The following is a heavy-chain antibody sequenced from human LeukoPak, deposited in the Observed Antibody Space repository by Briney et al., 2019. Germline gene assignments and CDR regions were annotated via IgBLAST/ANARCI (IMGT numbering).Heavy chain of an antibody. CDR3: ARGRQNYGDYPY. CDR1: GFVFSSAW. Sequence: GGSLRLSCAASGFVFSSAWLNWVRQAPGKGLEWASVLYYGVSTFYKDSVKGRFTTSGDNFKNTVYLQMNSLRAEDTAVYYCARGRQNYGDYPYWGQGTLVTVSS. CDR2: LYYGVST. J-gene: IGHJ4*02. D-gene: IGHD4-17*01. V-gene: IGHV3-53*01.